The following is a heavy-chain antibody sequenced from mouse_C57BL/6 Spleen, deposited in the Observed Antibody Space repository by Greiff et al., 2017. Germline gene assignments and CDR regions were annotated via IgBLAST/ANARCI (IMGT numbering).Heavy chain of an antibody. V-gene: IGHV5-4*03. Sequence: EVKLVESGGGLVKPGGSLKLSCAASGFTFSSYAMSWVRQTPEKRLEWVATISDGGSYTYSPDNVKGRFTISSDNDKNNLCLQMSHLKSKDTAMDYCASDFVVAPTAYWGQGTILTVSS. D-gene: IGHD1-1*01. CDR3: ASDFVVAPTAY. J-gene: IGHJ2*01. CDR2: ISDGGSYT. CDR1: GFTFSSYA.